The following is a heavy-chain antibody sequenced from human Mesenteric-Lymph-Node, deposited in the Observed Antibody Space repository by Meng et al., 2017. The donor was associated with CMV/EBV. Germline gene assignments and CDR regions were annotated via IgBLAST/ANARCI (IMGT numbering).Heavy chain of an antibody. CDR3: ARAFSGWANGMDV. Sequence: GESLKISCAASGFTFSSYAMHWVRQAPGKGLECVAFIRYDGNYKYYLDSVKGRFTISRDNSKNTLYLQMNSLRAEDTAVYYCARAFSGWANGMDVWGQGTTVTVSS. D-gene: IGHD6-19*01. J-gene: IGHJ6*02. V-gene: IGHV3-30*02. CDR1: GFTFSSYA. CDR2: IRYDGNYK.